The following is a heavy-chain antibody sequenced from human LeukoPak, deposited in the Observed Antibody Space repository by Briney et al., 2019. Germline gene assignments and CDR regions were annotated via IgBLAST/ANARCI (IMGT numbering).Heavy chain of an antibody. CDR1: GFTFSSYA. Sequence: GGSLRLSRAASGFTFSSYAMSWVRQAPGKGLEWVSAISGSGGSTYYADSVKGRFTISRDNSKNTLYLQMNSLRAEDTAVYYCAKASGYTAMVLLDYWGQGTLVTVSS. CDR3: AKASGYTAMVLLDY. D-gene: IGHD5-18*01. V-gene: IGHV3-23*01. J-gene: IGHJ4*02. CDR2: ISGSGGST.